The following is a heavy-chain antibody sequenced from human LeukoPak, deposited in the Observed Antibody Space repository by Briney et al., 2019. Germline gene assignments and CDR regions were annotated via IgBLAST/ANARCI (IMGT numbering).Heavy chain of an antibody. J-gene: IGHJ6*03. V-gene: IGHV1-8*01. CDR3: ARVTIFGVGPHYYYYYMDV. CDR2: MSPNSGNT. D-gene: IGHD3-3*01. CDR1: GYTFTSYD. Sequence: GASVKVSCKASGYTFTSYDINWVRQAPGQGLEWMGWMSPNSGNTSYAQKLQGRVTMTRNTSISTAYMELSSLRSEDTAVYYCARVTIFGVGPHYYYYYMDVWGKGTTVTVSS.